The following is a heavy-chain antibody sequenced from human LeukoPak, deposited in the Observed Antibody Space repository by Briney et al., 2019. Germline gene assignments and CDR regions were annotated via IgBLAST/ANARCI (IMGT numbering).Heavy chain of an antibody. CDR2: IYYSGST. D-gene: IGHD6-19*01. CDR1: GGSISSSSYY. J-gene: IGHJ5*02. CDR3: VREPSYIAVTNRGGWFDP. V-gene: IGHV4-39*07. Sequence: PSETLSLTCTVSGGSISSSSYYWGWIRQPPGKGLEWIGSIYYSGSTYYNPSLKSRVTISVDTSKNQFSLKLTSVTAADTGVYYCVREPSYIAVTNRGGWFDPWGQGTLVTVSS.